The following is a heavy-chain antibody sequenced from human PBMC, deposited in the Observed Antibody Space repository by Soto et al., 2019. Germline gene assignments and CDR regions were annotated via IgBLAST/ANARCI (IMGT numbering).Heavy chain of an antibody. Sequence: SETLSLTCTVSGGSISSGGYYWSWIRQHPGKGLEWIGYIYYSGSTYYNPSLKSRVTISVDTSKNQFSLKLSSVTAADTAVYYCARVGGDIVVVPAAPPEQGLFDYWGQGTLVTVSS. CDR2: IYYSGST. J-gene: IGHJ4*02. V-gene: IGHV4-31*03. D-gene: IGHD2-2*01. CDR3: ARVGGDIVVVPAAPPEQGLFDY. CDR1: GGSISSGGYY.